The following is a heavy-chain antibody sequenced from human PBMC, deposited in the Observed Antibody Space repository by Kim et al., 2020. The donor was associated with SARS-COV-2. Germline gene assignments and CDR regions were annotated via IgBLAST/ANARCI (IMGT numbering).Heavy chain of an antibody. CDR3: ARLNWGDYYYGMDV. V-gene: IGHV4-39*01. CDR2: IYYSGST. Sequence: SETLSLTCSVSGDSISSSSYYWGWIRQPPGKGLEWIGNIYYSGSTYYNPSLKSRVAISVDTSKNYFSLNLTSVTAADTAVYYCARLNWGDYYYGMDVWGQGTTVTVSS. CDR1: GDSISSSSYY. J-gene: IGHJ6*02. D-gene: IGHD7-27*01.